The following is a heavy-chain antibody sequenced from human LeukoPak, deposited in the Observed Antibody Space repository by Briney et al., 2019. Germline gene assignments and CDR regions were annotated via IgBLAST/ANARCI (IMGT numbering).Heavy chain of an antibody. Sequence: GGSLRLSCAASGFTFSSYAMSWVRQAPGKGLEWVSAISGSAGSTDYADSVKGRFTISRDNSKNTLYLQMNRLRAEDTALYYCAKDRTLSGNYSPQSRQHWGQGTLVTVSS. CDR1: GFTFSSYA. J-gene: IGHJ1*01. CDR3: AKDRTLSGNYSPQSRQH. CDR2: ISGSAGST. V-gene: IGHV3-23*01. D-gene: IGHD1-26*01.